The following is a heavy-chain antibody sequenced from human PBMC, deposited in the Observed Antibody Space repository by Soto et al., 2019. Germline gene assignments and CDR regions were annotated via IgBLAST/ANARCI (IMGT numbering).Heavy chain of an antibody. Sequence: ASVKLSCKASGYTFTGRYIHWVRQAPGQGLEWMGWINPASGGATYAQKFQGRVSLTRXTSXSXXXMXLSSLRSDDKAVYFCARDLGGSSSYLGYWGQ. V-gene: IGHV1-2*02. CDR1: GYTFTGRY. CDR2: INPASGGA. CDR3: ARDLGGSSSYLGY. D-gene: IGHD6-6*01. J-gene: IGHJ4*02.